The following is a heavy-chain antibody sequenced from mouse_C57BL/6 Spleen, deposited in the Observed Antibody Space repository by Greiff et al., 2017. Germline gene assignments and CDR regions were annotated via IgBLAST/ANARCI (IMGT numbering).Heavy chain of an antibody. V-gene: IGHV1-64*01. CDR3: ARRDSYGSSYSFDY. CDR2: IHPNSGST. D-gene: IGHD1-1*01. J-gene: IGHJ2*01. Sequence: QVQLQQPGAELVKPGASVKLSCKASGYTFTSYWMHWVKQRPGQGLEWIGMIHPNSGSTNYNEKFKSKATLTVDKSSSTAYMQLSSLTSEDSAVYYCARRDSYGSSYSFDYWGQGTTLTVSS. CDR1: GYTFTSYW.